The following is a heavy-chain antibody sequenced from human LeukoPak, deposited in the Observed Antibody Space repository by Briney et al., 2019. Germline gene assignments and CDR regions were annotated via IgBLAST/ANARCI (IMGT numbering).Heavy chain of an antibody. Sequence: ASVKVSCKVSGYTLTELSMHWVRQAPGKGLEWMGGFDPEDGETIYAQKFQGRVTMTEDTSTDTAYMELSSLRSEDTAVYYCATGHIVLRYYYYGMDVWGQGTTVTASS. CDR1: GYTLTELS. CDR2: FDPEDGET. D-gene: IGHD2-8*01. CDR3: ATGHIVLRYYYYGMDV. V-gene: IGHV1-24*01. J-gene: IGHJ6*02.